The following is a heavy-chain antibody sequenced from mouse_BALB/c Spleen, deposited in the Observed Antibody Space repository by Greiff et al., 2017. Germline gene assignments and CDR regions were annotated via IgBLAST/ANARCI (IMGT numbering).Heavy chain of an antibody. CDR2: ISSGGST. V-gene: IGHV5-6-5*01. CDR1: GFTFSSYA. D-gene: IGHD1-1*01. Sequence: EVHLVESGGGLVKPGGSLKLSCAASGFTFSSYAMSWVRQTPEKRLEWVASISSGGSTYYPDSVKGRFTISRDNARNILYLQMSSLRSEDTAMYYCARVHYYGSSGYFDVWGAGTTVTVSS. CDR3: ARVHYYGSSGYFDV. J-gene: IGHJ1*01.